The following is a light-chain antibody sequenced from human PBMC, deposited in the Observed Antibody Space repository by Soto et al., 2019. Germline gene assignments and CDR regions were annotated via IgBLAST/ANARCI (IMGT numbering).Light chain of an antibody. Sequence: EIVLTQSPATLSLSPVERDTLSCRPSQRVSSYYAWYQHKPGPAPRPLLYGAASRATGIPDRFSGSGSGTDFTLTISRLEPEDFAVYYCQQYGSSLTWTFGQGTKVDIK. V-gene: IGKV3-20*01. J-gene: IGKJ1*01. CDR2: GAA. CDR3: QQYGSSLTWT. CDR1: QRVSSYY.